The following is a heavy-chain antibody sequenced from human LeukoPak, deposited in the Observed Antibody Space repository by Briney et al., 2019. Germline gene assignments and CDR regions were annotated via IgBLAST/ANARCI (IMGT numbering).Heavy chain of an antibody. CDR1: GFTFSDYY. V-gene: IGHV3-11*01. D-gene: IGHD2-2*02. J-gene: IGHJ4*02. CDR3: ARDRSVPAAIPTTGYFDY. Sequence: GGSLRLSCAASGFTFSDYYVSWIRQAPGKGLEWVSYISSSGSTIYYADSVKGRFTISRDNAKNSLYLQMNSLRAEDTAVYYCARDRSVPAAIPTTGYFDYWGQGTLVTVSS. CDR2: ISSSGSTI.